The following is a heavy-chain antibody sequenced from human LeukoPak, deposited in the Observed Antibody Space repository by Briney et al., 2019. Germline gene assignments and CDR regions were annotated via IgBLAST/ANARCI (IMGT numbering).Heavy chain of an antibody. D-gene: IGHD6-13*01. J-gene: IGHJ4*02. CDR3: ARSHHSSSWYGFSY. V-gene: IGHV1-2*06. CDR1: GYTFTGYY. CDR2: INPNSGGT. Sequence: ASVKVSCKASGYTFTGYYMHWVRQAPGQGPEWMGRINPNSGGTNYAQKFQGRVTMTRDTSISTAYMELSRLRSDDTAVYYCARSHHSSSWYGFSYWGQGTLVTVSS.